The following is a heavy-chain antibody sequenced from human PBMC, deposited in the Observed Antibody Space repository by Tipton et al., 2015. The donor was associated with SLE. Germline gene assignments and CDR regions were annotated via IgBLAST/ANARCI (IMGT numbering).Heavy chain of an antibody. J-gene: IGHJ6*03. CDR1: GGSISSNY. CDR2: ISDGGGT. Sequence: TLSLTCSVSGGSISSNYWIWIRQPPGKGLEWIGYISDGGGTNYNPSLKSRVTISVDTSNNQFSLKLDSVTAADTAVYYCARDGGATAESYYYYMDVWGIGTTVTVSS. CDR3: ARDGGATAESYYYYMDV. D-gene: IGHD6-13*01. V-gene: IGHV4-59*01.